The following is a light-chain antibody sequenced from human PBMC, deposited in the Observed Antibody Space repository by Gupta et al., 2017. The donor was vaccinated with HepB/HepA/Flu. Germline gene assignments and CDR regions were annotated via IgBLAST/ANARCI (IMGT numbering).Light chain of an antibody. J-gene: IGKJ4*01. CDR2: GAS. V-gene: IGKV3-11*01. CDR3: QQRYNWPLT. Sequence: EIVLTQLPGPLSLSAGERATLSVGASRSISSFLAWYQQTPGQAPRLIIYGASNMATCIPARFSGSGSWTDFTLTISNLEPEDFAVYYCQQRYNWPLTFGGGTKVEIK. CDR1: RSISSF.